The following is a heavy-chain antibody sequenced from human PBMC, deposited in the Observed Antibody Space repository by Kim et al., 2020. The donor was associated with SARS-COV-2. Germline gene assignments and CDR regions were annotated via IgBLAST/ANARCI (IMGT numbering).Heavy chain of an antibody. J-gene: IGHJ6*03. CDR2: INWNSGSR. Sequence: GGSLRLSCAASGFTFGDSAMHWVRQAPGKGLEWVSGINWNSGSRGYADSVQGRFTISRDNAKKSLFLQMNSLRAEDTALYYCAKDKSPDYGGNPYYYYY. CDR1: GFTFGDSA. V-gene: IGHV3-9*01. D-gene: IGHD4-17*01. CDR3: AKDKSPDYGGNPYYYYY.